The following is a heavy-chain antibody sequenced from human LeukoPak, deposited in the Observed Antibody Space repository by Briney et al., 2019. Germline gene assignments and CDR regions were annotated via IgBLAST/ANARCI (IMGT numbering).Heavy chain of an antibody. J-gene: IGHJ4*02. CDR3: ARHANYGSGSYYSY. CDR2: IYYSGST. CDR1: GGSISSYY. Sequence: SETLSLTCTVSGGSISSYYWSWIRQPPGKGLEWIGYIYYSGSTNYNPSLKSRVTISVDTSKNQFSLKLSSVTAADTAVYYCARHANYGSGSYYSYWGRGTLVTVSS. V-gene: IGHV4-59*08. D-gene: IGHD3-10*01.